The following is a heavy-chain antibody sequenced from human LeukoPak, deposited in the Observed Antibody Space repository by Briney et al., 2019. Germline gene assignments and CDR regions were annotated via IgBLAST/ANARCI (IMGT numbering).Heavy chain of an antibody. CDR3: ARDRVGQQLVGRKYYYYYMDV. D-gene: IGHD6-13*01. CDR2: INPNSGGT. Sequence: ASVKVSCKASGYTFTDYYIHWVRQAPGHGLEWMGWINPNSGGTNYAQKFQGRVTMTRDTSISTAYMELSRLRSDDTAVYYCARDRVGQQLVGRKYYYYYMDVWGKGTTVTISS. J-gene: IGHJ6*03. CDR1: GYTFTDYY. V-gene: IGHV1-2*02.